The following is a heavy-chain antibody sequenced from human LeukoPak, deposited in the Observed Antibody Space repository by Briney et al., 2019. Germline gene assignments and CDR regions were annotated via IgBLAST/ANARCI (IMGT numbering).Heavy chain of an antibody. D-gene: IGHD1-26*01. CDR3: AKDAGGWDFGEWELRFDY. CDR2: ISSSSSYI. CDR1: GFTFSSYS. Sequence: PGGSLRLSCAASGFTFSSYSMNWVRQAPGKGLEWVSSISSSSSYIYYADSVKGRFTISRDNAKNSLYLQMNSLRAEDTAVYYCAKDAGGWDFGEWELRFDYWGQGTLVTVSS. J-gene: IGHJ4*02. V-gene: IGHV3-21*04.